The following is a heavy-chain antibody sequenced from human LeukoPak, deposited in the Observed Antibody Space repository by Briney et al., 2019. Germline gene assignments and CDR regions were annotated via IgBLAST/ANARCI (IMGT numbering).Heavy chain of an antibody. CDR1: GFTFSSYW. Sequence: GGTLRLSCAASGFTFSSYWMSWVRQAPGKGLEWVANIKQDGSEKYYVDSVKGRFTISRDNAKNSLYLQMNSLRAEDTAVYYCARTRITMIVGLASRFDYWGQGTLVTVSS. D-gene: IGHD3-22*01. CDR3: ARTRITMIVGLASRFDY. V-gene: IGHV3-7*01. CDR2: IKQDGSEK. J-gene: IGHJ4*02.